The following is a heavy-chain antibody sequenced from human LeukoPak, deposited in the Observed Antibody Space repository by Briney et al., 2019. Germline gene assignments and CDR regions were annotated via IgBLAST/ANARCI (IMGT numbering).Heavy chain of an antibody. CDR3: ARETLQYYYDSSGYPPPSDAFDI. CDR1: GGSISSGGYS. V-gene: IGHV4-31*03. J-gene: IGHJ3*02. CDR2: IYYSGST. D-gene: IGHD3-22*01. Sequence: PSETLSLTCTVSGGSISSGGYSWSWFRQHPGKGLEWIGYIYYSGSTYYNPSLKSRVTISVDTSKNQFSLKLSSVTAADTAVYYCARETLQYYYDSSGYPPPSDAFDIWGQGTMVTVSS.